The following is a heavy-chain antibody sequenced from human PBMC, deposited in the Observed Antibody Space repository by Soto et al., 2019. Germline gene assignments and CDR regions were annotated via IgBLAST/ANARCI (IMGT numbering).Heavy chain of an antibody. D-gene: IGHD3-3*01. CDR1: GYTFTSYG. J-gene: IGHJ4*02. Sequence: QGPLVQSGAEVKKPGASVKVSCKASGYTFTSYGISWVRQAPGQGLEWMGWISAYNGNTNYAQKLQGRVTMTTDTSRSRAYMELRSLRSDDTAVYYCARGKLRFLEWLSDFDYWGQGTLVTVSS. V-gene: IGHV1-18*01. CDR2: ISAYNGNT. CDR3: ARGKLRFLEWLSDFDY.